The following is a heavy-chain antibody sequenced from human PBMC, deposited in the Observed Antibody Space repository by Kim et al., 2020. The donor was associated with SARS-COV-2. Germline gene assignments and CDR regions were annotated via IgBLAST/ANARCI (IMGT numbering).Heavy chain of an antibody. CDR3: ARSYSSGWYDYFDY. CDR1: GGSFSGYY. CDR2: INHSGST. V-gene: IGHV4-34*01. J-gene: IGHJ4*02. Sequence: SETLSLTCAVYGGSFSGYYWSWIRQPPGKGLEWIGEINHSGSTNYNPSLKSRVTISVDTSKNQFSLKLSSVTAAETAVYYCARSYSSGWYDYFDYWGQGT. D-gene: IGHD6-19*01.